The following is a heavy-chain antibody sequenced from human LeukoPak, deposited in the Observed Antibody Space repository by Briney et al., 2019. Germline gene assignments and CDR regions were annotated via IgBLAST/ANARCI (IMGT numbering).Heavy chain of an antibody. V-gene: IGHV4-34*01. CDR3: ASGHSSGWYRY. J-gene: IGHJ4*02. CDR2: INHSGST. Sequence: SETLSLTCAVYGGSFSGYYWSWIRQPPGKGLEWIGEINHSGSTNYNPSLKSRVTISVDTSKNQFSLKLSSVTAADTAVYYCASGHSSGWYRYWGQGTLVTVSS. D-gene: IGHD6-19*01. CDR1: GGSFSGYY.